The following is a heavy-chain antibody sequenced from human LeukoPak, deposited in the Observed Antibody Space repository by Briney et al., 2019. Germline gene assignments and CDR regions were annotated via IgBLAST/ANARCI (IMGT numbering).Heavy chain of an antibody. CDR2: ISSAGTTI. CDR1: GFTVRNNY. CDR3: AKVGSSWFPVVYFDY. J-gene: IGHJ4*02. Sequence: PGGSLRLSCAASGFTVRNNYMSWVRQAPGKGLEWVSFISSAGTTIYYADSVKGRFTISRDNSKNTLYLQMNSLRADDTAVYYCAKVGSSWFPVVYFDYWGQGTLVTVSS. D-gene: IGHD6-13*01. V-gene: IGHV3-11*01.